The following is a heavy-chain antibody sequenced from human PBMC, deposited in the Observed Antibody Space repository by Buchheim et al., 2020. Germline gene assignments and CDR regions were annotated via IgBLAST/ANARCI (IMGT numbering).Heavy chain of an antibody. Sequence: EVQLVESGGGLVQPGGSLRLSCAASGFTFSSYWMSWVRQAPGKGLGWVANIKQDGSEKYYVDSVKGRFNISIDKAKNSLYLQMNSLRAEDTAVYYCARVRDWSGYRNYFDYGGQGTL. J-gene: IGHJ4*02. CDR2: IKQDGSEK. CDR3: ARVRDWSGYRNYFDY. V-gene: IGHV3-7*04. CDR1: GFTFSSYW. D-gene: IGHD3-3*01.